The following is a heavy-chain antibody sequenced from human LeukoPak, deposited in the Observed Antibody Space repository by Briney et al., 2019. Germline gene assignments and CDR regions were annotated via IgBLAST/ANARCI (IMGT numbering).Heavy chain of an antibody. J-gene: IGHJ4*02. V-gene: IGHV3-48*03. CDR3: ARDAILWFGELSD. D-gene: IGHD3-10*01. Sequence: GGSLRLSCVASGFTFSSYEMNWVRQAPGKGLEWLSYITSSDSTTHYADSVKGRFTISRDNAKNSLYLQMNSLRAEDTAVYYCARDAILWFGELSDWGQGTLVTVSS. CDR2: ITSSDSTT. CDR1: GFTFSSYE.